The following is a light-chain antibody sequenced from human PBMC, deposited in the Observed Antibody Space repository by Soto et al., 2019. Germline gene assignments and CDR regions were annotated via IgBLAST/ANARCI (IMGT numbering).Light chain of an antibody. CDR3: QKYNSAPLT. Sequence: QVTQSPSSVSASIGDRVTITCRASQGIGTYLAWYQQRPGKVPQLLISAASTLQSGVPSRFSGSGSGTDFTLTINSLQPEDVAIYYCQKYNSAPLTFGGETKVDI. J-gene: IGKJ4*01. CDR1: QGIGTY. CDR2: AAS. V-gene: IGKV1-27*01.